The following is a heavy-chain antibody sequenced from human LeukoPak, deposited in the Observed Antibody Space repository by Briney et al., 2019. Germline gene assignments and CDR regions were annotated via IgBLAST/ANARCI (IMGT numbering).Heavy chain of an antibody. D-gene: IGHD3-10*01. Sequence: ASVKVSCTASGYTFTIYGTSWVRQAPGQGLEWMGWISAYNGNTNYAQKLQGRVTMTTDTSTSTAYMELRSLRSDDTAVYYCARDRGIWFRELLRWCDPWGQGTLVTVSS. CDR3: ARDRGIWFRELLRWCDP. J-gene: IGHJ5*02. CDR2: ISAYNGNT. V-gene: IGHV1-18*01. CDR1: GYTFTIYG.